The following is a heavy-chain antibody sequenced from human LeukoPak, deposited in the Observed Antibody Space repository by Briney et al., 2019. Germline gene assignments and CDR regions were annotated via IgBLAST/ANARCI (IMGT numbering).Heavy chain of an antibody. CDR2: VVVGSGNT. V-gene: IGHV1-58*01. CDR3: AADPQLGATSGFGF. CDR1: GFAFVNSL. D-gene: IGHD1-26*01. Sequence: SVKVSCTASGFAFVNSLVHWVRQTRGQGLEWIGWVVVGSGNTNYAQKFQERVTITRDRSTSTAYMELNSLTSEDTAIYYCAADPQLGATSGFGFWGQGSLVTVSS. J-gene: IGHJ4*02.